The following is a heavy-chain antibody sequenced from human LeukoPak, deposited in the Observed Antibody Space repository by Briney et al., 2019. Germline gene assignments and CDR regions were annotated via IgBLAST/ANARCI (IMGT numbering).Heavy chain of an antibody. Sequence: SETLSLTCTVSGGSISSYYWSWIRQPPGKGLEWIGYIYYSGSTNYNPSLKSRVTISVDTSKNRFSLKLSSVTAADTAVYYCARGDTDYYDSRQYYFGYWGQGTLVTVSS. CDR2: IYYSGST. CDR1: GGSISSYY. J-gene: IGHJ4*02. CDR3: ARGDTDYYDSRQYYFGY. V-gene: IGHV4-59*01. D-gene: IGHD3-22*01.